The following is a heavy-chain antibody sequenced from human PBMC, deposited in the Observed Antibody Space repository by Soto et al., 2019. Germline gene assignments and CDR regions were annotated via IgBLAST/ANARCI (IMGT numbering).Heavy chain of an antibody. D-gene: IGHD4-4*01. J-gene: IGHJ6*02. Sequence: GASAKVSCRASGGTFSSYAIIWVGHAPGQRLQGRVGIIPIFGTANYAQKFQGRATTTADESTRTAYTELSSLTSENTAVYYCASEDDYSNYGRLDHYYYGMDVWGQGTTVTVSS. CDR2: IIPIFGTA. V-gene: IGHV1-69*13. CDR1: GGTFSSYA. CDR3: ASEDDYSNYGRLDHYYYGMDV.